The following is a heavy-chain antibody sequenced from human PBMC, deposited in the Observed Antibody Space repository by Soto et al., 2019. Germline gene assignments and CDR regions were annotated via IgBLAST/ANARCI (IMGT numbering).Heavy chain of an antibody. D-gene: IGHD3-9*01. CDR3: ARVGYYDILTGHPSHVAH. V-gene: IGHV1-18*01. J-gene: IGHJ4*02. Sequence: ASVKVCCKDSGYTFTSYGIRWVRQATGQGLEWMGWISTYNGYINYAQKLQGRVTMTTDTSTSTAYMELRSLRSDDTAVYYCARVGYYDILTGHPSHVAHWGQGTLVTVSS. CDR2: ISTYNGYI. CDR1: GYTFTSYG.